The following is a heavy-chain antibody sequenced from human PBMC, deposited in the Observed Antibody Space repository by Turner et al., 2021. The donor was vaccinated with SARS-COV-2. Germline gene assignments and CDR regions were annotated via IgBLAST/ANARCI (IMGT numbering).Heavy chain of an antibody. D-gene: IGHD6-13*01. CDR1: GGCISSGGYY. Sequence: QLQLLQSGPGLVKPSQSLCLSCTFSGGCISSGGYYWSWIRQHAGKVLSWIVYIYNGGNTYYTPSLNSRVTTSVDSSKNQYSLKLSFGTAADTAVYFCARSSTSSNRFDYWGQGTLVTVSS. CDR3: ARSSTSSNRFDY. CDR2: IYNGGNT. J-gene: IGHJ4*02. V-gene: IGHV4-31*03.